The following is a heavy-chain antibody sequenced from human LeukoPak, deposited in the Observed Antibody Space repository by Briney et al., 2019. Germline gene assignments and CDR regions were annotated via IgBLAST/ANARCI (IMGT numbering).Heavy chain of an antibody. CDR1: GFTFSSYS. D-gene: IGHD2-15*01. Sequence: GGSLRLSCVASGFTFSSYSMNWVRQAPGKGLGWVSYISSSGSTIYYADSVKGRFTISRDNAKNSLYLQMNSLRAEDTAVYYCARDSGSGGGFDYWGQGTLVTVSS. CDR2: ISSSGSTI. J-gene: IGHJ4*02. V-gene: IGHV3-48*04. CDR3: ARDSGSGGGFDY.